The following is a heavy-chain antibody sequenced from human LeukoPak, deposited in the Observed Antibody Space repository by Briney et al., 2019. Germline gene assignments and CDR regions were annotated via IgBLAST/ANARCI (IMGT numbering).Heavy chain of an antibody. CDR2: ISDSGNS. Sequence: PSETLSLTCTVSGDSFSHHYWSWIRQPPGKGLEWIGYISDSGNSNYSPSLKTRVTVSLDTSRNQFSLKLTSVTAADTAVYYCARDRSGYSGYYFDSWGQGTLITVSS. CDR1: GDSFSHHY. CDR3: ARDRSGYSGYYFDS. V-gene: IGHV4-59*11. J-gene: IGHJ4*02. D-gene: IGHD3-22*01.